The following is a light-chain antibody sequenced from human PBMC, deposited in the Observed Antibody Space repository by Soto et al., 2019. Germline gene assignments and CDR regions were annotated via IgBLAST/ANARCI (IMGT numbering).Light chain of an antibody. CDR2: SNH. Sequence: QPVLTQPPSASGTPGQRVTISCSGSSSNIGRNTVNWYQQLPGTAPKLLIYSNHQRPSGVPDRVSGSRSGTSASLAISGLQSDDEADYYCAAWDDSLRVWVFGGGTKLTVL. CDR3: AAWDDSLRVWV. J-gene: IGLJ3*02. CDR1: SSNIGRNT. V-gene: IGLV1-44*01.